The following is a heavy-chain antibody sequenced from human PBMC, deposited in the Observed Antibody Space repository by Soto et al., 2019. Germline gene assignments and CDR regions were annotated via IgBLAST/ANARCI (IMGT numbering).Heavy chain of an antibody. Sequence: SGPTLVNPTQTLTLTCTFSGFSLSTSGVGVGWIRQPPGKALEWLALIYWDDDKRYSPSLKSRLTITKDTSKNQVVLTMTNMDPVDTATYYCAHSKEYSYGLSPSRKYNWFDPWGQGTLVTVSS. CDR2: IYWDDDK. CDR3: AHSKEYSYGLSPSRKYNWFDP. J-gene: IGHJ5*02. CDR1: GFSLSTSGVG. D-gene: IGHD5-18*01. V-gene: IGHV2-5*02.